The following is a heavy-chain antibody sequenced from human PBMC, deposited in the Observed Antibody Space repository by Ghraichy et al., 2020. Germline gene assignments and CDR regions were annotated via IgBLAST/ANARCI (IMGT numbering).Heavy chain of an antibody. D-gene: IGHD2-15*01. CDR1: GYTFTGYY. J-gene: IGHJ5*02. V-gene: IGHV1-2*06. CDR2: INPNSGGT. CDR3: ARDPECSGGSCYSLSAISP. Sequence: ASVKVSCKASGYTFTGYYMHWVRQAPGQGLEWMGRINPNSGGTNYAQKFQGRVTMTRDTSISTAYMELSRLRSDDTAVYYCARDPECSGGSCYSLSAISPWGQGTLVTVSS.